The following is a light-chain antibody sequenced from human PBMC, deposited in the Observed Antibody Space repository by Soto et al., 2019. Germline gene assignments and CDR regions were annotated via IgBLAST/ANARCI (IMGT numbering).Light chain of an antibody. CDR2: GAS. CDR3: QQYGTSPLT. V-gene: IGKV3-20*01. Sequence: EIVLTQSPGTLSLLPGERATLSCMASQSVRSSFLAWYQQKPGQGPRLLIYGASSRATGIPDRFSGSGSGTDFTLTISRLDPEDFAVYYCQQYGTSPLTFGGGTKVEIK. J-gene: IGKJ4*01. CDR1: QSVRSSF.